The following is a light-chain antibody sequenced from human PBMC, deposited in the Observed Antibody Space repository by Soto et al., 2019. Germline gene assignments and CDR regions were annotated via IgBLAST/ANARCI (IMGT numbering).Light chain of an antibody. CDR1: SSDVGSSNL. Sequence: QSVLTQPASVSGSPGQSITISCTGTSSDVGSSNLVSWYQQHPGKAPKLMIYEGSKRPSGVSNRCSGSKSGNTASLTISGLQAEDEADYYCCSYAGSSTVNVVVGGGTQLTVL. J-gene: IGLJ2*01. CDR2: EGS. V-gene: IGLV2-23*03. CDR3: CSYAGSSTVNVV.